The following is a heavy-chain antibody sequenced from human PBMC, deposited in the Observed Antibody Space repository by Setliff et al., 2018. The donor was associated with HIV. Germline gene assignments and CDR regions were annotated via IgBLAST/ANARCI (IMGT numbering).Heavy chain of an antibody. CDR2: INHSGST. CDR3: ARRGGAIGYDRTRRPSFNAFDI. Sequence: LSLTCAVYGGSFSGYYWSWIRQPPGKGLEWIGEINHSGSTNHNPSLKSRVTISVDTSKNQFSLKLSSVTAADTAVYYCARRGGAIGYDRTRRPSFNAFDIWGQGTMVTVSS. D-gene: IGHD3-22*01. CDR1: GGSFSGYY. V-gene: IGHV4-34*01. J-gene: IGHJ3*02.